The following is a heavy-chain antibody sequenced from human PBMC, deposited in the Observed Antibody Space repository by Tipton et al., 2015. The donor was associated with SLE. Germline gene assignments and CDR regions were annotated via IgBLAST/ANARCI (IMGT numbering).Heavy chain of an antibody. V-gene: IGHV4-38-2*01. CDR3: ARGVFSSSGSFDL. J-gene: IGHJ4*02. CDR2: IYTSGTT. Sequence: TLFLTCAVSGYSISSGYYWGWIRQPPGKGLEWIGRIYTSGTTYYNPSLKSRVTISADRSNNQFSLKLNSVTAADTAVYYCARGVFSSSGSFDLWGQGAPVTVSS. CDR1: GYSISSGYY. D-gene: IGHD3-10*01.